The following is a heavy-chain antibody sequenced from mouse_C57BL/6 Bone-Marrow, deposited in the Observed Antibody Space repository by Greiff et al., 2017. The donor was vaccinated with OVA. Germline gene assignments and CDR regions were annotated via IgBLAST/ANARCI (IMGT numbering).Heavy chain of an antibody. V-gene: IGHV6-6*01. CDR2: IRNKANNHAT. CDR3: TRKMIKNYFDY. J-gene: IGHJ2*01. CDR1: GFTFSDAW. Sequence: EVKLMESGGGLVQPGGSMKLSCAASGFTFSDAWMDWVRQSPEKGLEWVAEIRNKANNHATYYAESVKGRFTISRDDSKSSVYLQMNSLRAEDTGIYYCTRKMIKNYFDYWGQGTTLTVSS. D-gene: IGHD2-4*01.